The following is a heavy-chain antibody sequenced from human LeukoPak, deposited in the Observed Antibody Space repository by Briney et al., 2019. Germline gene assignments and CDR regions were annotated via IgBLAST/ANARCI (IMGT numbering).Heavy chain of an antibody. Sequence: PWGSLTLSCEAYGYSFSAYWRHWIRQRPGKGLVWIARINQDGSSTSYAESMSGLFSIAGDNAKNTLYLQMNTPRDDDTAVYYCTRDTFGPRDSWGQGTLVTVSS. CDR1: GYSFSAYW. CDR3: TRDTFGPRDS. V-gene: IGHV3-74*01. J-gene: IGHJ4*02. CDR2: INQDGSST. D-gene: IGHD3-10*01.